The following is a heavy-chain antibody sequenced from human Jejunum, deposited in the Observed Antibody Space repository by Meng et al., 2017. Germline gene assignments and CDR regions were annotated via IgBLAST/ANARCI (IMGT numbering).Heavy chain of an antibody. Sequence: QWPLASSGPDLERPGASVKVSCKASGYTFSSYSINWVRQADGQGLEWMAWINTITGKPTYARGFTGRFVFSLDTSVSTAYLQISSLQTEDTAIYYCMGIEASLRWALPDYWGEGTLVTVSS. D-gene: IGHD1-26*01. CDR1: GYTFSSYS. V-gene: IGHV7-4-1*02. CDR3: MGIEASLRWALPDY. CDR2: INTITGKP. J-gene: IGHJ4*02.